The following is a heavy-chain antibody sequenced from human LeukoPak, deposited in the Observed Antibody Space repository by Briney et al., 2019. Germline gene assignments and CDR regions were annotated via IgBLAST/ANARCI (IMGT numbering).Heavy chain of an antibody. CDR1: GGSISSYY. D-gene: IGHD1-20*01. CDR3: ARDASNWNDAGYFDY. V-gene: IGHV4-59*01. Sequence: SETLSLICTVSGGSISSYYWSWIRQPPGKGLEWIGYIYYSGSTNYNSSLKSRVTISVDTSNNQFSLKLSSVTAADTAVYYCARDASNWNDAGYFDYWGQGTLVTVSS. CDR2: IYYSGST. J-gene: IGHJ4*02.